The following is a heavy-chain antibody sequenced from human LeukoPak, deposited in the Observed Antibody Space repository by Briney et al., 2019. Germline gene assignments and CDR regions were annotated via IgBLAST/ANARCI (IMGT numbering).Heavy chain of an antibody. D-gene: IGHD3-22*01. CDR2: INPSGGSA. J-gene: IGHJ5*02. CDR3: ARGGYYGSSGSFDP. V-gene: IGHV1-46*01. CDR1: GYTFARYY. Sequence: ASVKVSCKASGYTFARYYIHWVRQAPGQGLEWMGIINPSGGSARYAQKFQGRVTMTRDTSTSTVYMELSSLRSDDTAVYYCARGGYYGSSGSFDPWGQGTLVTVSS.